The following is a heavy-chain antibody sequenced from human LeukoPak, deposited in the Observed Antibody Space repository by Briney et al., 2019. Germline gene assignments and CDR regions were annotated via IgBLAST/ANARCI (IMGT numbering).Heavy chain of an antibody. J-gene: IGHJ4*02. CDR3: ARLGPASSGWPESFDY. D-gene: IGHD6-19*01. Sequence: PGGSLRLSCAASGFTFSSYWMSWVRQAPGKGLEWVANINQDGSEKYYVDSVKGRFTISRDNAKNSLDLQMNSLRVEDTAVYYCARLGPASSGWPESFDYWGQGTLVTVSS. CDR1: GFTFSSYW. CDR2: INQDGSEK. V-gene: IGHV3-7*03.